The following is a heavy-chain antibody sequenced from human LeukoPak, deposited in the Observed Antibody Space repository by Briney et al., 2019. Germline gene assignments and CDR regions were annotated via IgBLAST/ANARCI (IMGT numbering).Heavy chain of an antibody. CDR1: GGSISSSSYY. V-gene: IGHV4-39*07. Sequence: SETLSLTCTVSGGSISSSSYYWGWIRQPPGKGLEWIGSIYYSGSTYYNPSLKSRVTISVDTSKNQFSLKLSSVTAADTAVYYCARDLRAVADHTDAFDIWGQGTMVTVSS. J-gene: IGHJ3*02. CDR2: IYYSGST. CDR3: ARDLRAVADHTDAFDI. D-gene: IGHD6-19*01.